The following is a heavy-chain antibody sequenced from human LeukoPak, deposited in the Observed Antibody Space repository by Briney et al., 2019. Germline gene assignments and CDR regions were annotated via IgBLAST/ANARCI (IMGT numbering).Heavy chain of an antibody. CDR2: ISGSGGST. D-gene: IGHD3-10*01. Sequence: PGGSLRLSCAASGFTFSSYAMSWVRQAPGKGLEWVSDISGSGGSTYYADSVKGRFTISRDNSKNTLYLQMNSLRAEDTAVYYCAKAMVRGVIKISYDYWGQGTLVTVSS. V-gene: IGHV3-23*01. J-gene: IGHJ4*02. CDR3: AKAMVRGVIKISYDY. CDR1: GFTFSSYA.